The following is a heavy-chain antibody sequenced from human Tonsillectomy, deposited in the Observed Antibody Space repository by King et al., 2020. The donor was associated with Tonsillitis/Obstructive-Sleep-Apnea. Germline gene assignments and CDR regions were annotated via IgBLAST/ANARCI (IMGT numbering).Heavy chain of an antibody. CDR2: IDTGSFYT. D-gene: IGHD2-21*01. CDR1: GFSFSYYY. V-gene: IGHV3-11*05. CDR3: AVAMIEDPSEY. J-gene: IGHJ4*02. Sequence: VQLVESGGGLVKPGGSLTLACASSGFSFSYYYMSWIRQDPGKGPEWSSYIDTGSFYTNYADSVKGRFSISRDNAKKSLYLQMNSLKAEDTAVYYCAVAMIEDPSEYWGQGTLVTVSS.